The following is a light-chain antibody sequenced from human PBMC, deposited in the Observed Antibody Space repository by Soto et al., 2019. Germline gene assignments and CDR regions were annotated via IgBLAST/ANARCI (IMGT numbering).Light chain of an antibody. CDR1: QTVNGNY. Sequence: EIVLTQSPCTLSLSPGERATLSCRASQTVNGNYLAWFQKKPGQAPRLVIYGASSRATGIPDRFSGSGSGTDFTLHISRLEPEAFARYYCQQYVTSPWTLGQGTKVEIK. CDR2: GAS. CDR3: QQYVTSPWT. J-gene: IGKJ1*01. V-gene: IGKV3-20*01.